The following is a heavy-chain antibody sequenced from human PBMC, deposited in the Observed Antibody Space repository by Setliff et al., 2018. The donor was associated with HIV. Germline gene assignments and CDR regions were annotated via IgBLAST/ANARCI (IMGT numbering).Heavy chain of an antibody. D-gene: IGHD5-12*01. Sequence: ASVKVSCKASGYSFINYSIHWVRQAPGQGLEWMGVIDPRGGSTHYSQKLQGRVTMTRDTSTSTVYMELRSLRSEDTAIYYCAREATMTYRNFDYWGQGTRVTVSS. V-gene: IGHV1-46*03. CDR2: IDPRGGST. CDR1: GYSFINYS. J-gene: IGHJ4*02. CDR3: AREATMTYRNFDY.